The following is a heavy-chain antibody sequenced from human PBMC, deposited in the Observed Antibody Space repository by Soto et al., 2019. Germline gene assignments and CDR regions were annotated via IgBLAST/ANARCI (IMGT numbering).Heavy chain of an antibody. J-gene: IGHJ4*02. D-gene: IGHD3-22*01. CDR1: GFTFSSYA. V-gene: IGHV3-30-3*01. CDR3: ARDREYYDSSLAY. CDR2: ISYDGSNK. Sequence: QAGGSLRLSCAASGFTFSSYAMHWVRQAPGKGLEWVAVISYDGSNKYYADSVKGRFTISRDNSKNTLYLQMNSLRAEDTAVYYCARDREYYDSSLAYWGQGTLVTVSS.